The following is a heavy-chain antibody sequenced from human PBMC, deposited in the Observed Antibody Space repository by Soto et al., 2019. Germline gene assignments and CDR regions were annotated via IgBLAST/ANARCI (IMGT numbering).Heavy chain of an antibody. J-gene: IGHJ4*02. V-gene: IGHV1-18*04. CDR2: ISGKNGNT. CDR1: GYSFSDFG. CDR3: ARSDYYEDTGTFEY. Sequence: ASVKVSCKASGYSFSDFGITWVRQAPGQGLEWMGWISGKNGNTNYAQKVEGRGTLNADTSTSTAYMEMRALTSDDTATYYCARSDYYEDTGTFEYWGQGTPVTVSS. D-gene: IGHD4-17*01.